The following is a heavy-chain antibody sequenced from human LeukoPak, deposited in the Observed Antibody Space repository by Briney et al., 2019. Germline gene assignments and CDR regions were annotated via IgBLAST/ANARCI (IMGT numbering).Heavy chain of an antibody. CDR1: GFTFSSYA. V-gene: IGHV3-30*04. CDR3: ARVGTTVTISTGSFDY. CDR2: ISYDGSNK. J-gene: IGHJ4*02. Sequence: SGGSLRLSCAASGFTFSSYAMHWVRQAPGKGLEWVAVISYDGSNKYYADSVKGRFTISRDNSKNTLYLQMSSLRAEDTAVYYCARVGTTVTISTGSFDYWGQGTLVTVSS. D-gene: IGHD4-17*01.